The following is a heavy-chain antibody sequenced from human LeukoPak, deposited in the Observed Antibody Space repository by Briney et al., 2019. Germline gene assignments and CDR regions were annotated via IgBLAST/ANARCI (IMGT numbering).Heavy chain of an antibody. Sequence: ASVTVSCKTSGGTFSRFAISWVGQAPGQGLEWMGGIIPIFGPANYAQKFQGRVTVTADESTSTAYMELSSLRSEDTALYYCAKSTYYYGSGEGSNYWYFDLWGRGTLVTVSS. CDR3: AKSTYYYGSGEGSNYWYFDL. J-gene: IGHJ2*01. V-gene: IGHV1-69*13. CDR1: GGTFSRFA. CDR2: IIPIFGPA. D-gene: IGHD3-10*01.